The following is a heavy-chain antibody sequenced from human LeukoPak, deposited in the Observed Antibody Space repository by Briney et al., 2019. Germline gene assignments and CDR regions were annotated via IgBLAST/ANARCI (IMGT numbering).Heavy chain of an antibody. CDR3: VWGGYRSFDY. Sequence: GGSLRLSCAASGFTFSDYYINWIRQAPGKGLEWVSYISSSGGTIYYADSVKGRFTISRDNPKNSLYLQMNSLRAEDTAVYYCVWGGYRSFDYWGQGTLVTVSS. CDR1: GFTFSDYY. J-gene: IGHJ4*02. CDR2: ISSSGGTI. D-gene: IGHD3-16*02. V-gene: IGHV3-11*01.